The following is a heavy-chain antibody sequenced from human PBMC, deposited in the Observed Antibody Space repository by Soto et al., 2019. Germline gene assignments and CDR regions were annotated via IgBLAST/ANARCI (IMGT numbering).Heavy chain of an antibody. D-gene: IGHD3-9*01. Sequence: SETLSLTCTVSGGSISSYYWSWIRQPPGKGLEWIGSIYYSGSTNYNPSLKSRVTISVDTSKSQFSLKLNSVTAADSAAYFCARLEGLATISYYFDFWGPGALVTVSS. J-gene: IGHJ4*02. CDR1: GGSISSYY. CDR2: IYYSGST. CDR3: ARLEGLATISYYFDF. V-gene: IGHV4-59*08.